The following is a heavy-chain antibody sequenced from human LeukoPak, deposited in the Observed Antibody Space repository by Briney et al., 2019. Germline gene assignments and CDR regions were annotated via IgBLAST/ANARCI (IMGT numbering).Heavy chain of an antibody. CDR3: ASGPNFSAYVDFLDS. CDR1: GFTFSRHW. Sequence: GGSLRLACAASGFTFSRHWMTWVRLAPGKGLEWVANIKQGRSEKSYVDSVKGRFTISRDDAKSTLFLQMNNLRAEDSALYYCASGPNFSAYVDFLDSWGQGTLVSVSS. V-gene: IGHV3-7*01. D-gene: IGHD5-12*01. CDR2: IKQGRSEK. J-gene: IGHJ4*02.